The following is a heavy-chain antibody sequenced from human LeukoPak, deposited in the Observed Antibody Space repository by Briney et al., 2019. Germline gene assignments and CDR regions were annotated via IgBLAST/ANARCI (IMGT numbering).Heavy chain of an antibody. Sequence: GGSLRLSCAASGFTFSSYWMSWVRQAPGKGLEWVANIKQDGSEKYYVDSVKGRFTISRDNAKNSLYLQMNSLRAEDTAVYYCAREALAVAGPYYFDYWGQGTLVTVSS. J-gene: IGHJ4*02. CDR3: AREALAVAGPYYFDY. CDR1: GFTFSSYW. CDR2: IKQDGSEK. V-gene: IGHV3-7*01. D-gene: IGHD6-19*01.